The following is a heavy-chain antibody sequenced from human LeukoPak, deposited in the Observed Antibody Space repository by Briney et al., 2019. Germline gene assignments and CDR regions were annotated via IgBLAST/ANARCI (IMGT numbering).Heavy chain of an antibody. CDR1: GYTFTGYY. D-gene: IGHD2-2*01. CDR2: INPNTGET. CDR3: ASYPRYSSTPPFDY. V-gene: IGHV1-2*02. Sequence: ASVKVSCKASGYTFTGYYMHWVRQAPGQGLEWMGWINPNTGETNSAQKFQGRVTMTRGTTINTAYMELTRLTSDDTAVYYCASYPRYSSTPPFDYWGQGTPVTVSS. J-gene: IGHJ4*02.